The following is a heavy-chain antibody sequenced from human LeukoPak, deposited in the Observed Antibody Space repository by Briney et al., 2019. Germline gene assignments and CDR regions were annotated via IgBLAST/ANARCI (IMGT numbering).Heavy chain of an antibody. CDR1: GGSISSGGYY. CDR2: IYYSGST. V-gene: IGHV4-31*03. J-gene: IGHJ6*02. D-gene: IGHD2-2*01. Sequence: SQTLSLTCTVSGGSISSGGYYWSWIRQHPGKGLEWIGYIYYSGSTYYNPSLKSRVTISVDTSKNQFSLKLSSVTAADTAVYYCARVMIVPAAMRGYYYFYGMDVWGQGTLVTVSS. CDR3: ARVMIVPAAMRGYYYFYGMDV.